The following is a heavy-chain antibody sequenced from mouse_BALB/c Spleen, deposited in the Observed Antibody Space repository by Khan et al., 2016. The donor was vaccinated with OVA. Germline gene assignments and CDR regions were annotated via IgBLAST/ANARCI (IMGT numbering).Heavy chain of an antibody. V-gene: IGHV1S81*02. CDR3: ARIKKIVATDFDY. CDR2: TNPTNGRT. J-gene: IGHJ2*01. Sequence: VQLVESGAELVKAGASVKMSCKASGYTFTSYWMHWVKQRLGQGLEWFAETNPTNGRTYYNEKFKSKATLTVDKSSSTAYMLLSGPTFEDSAVYYCARIKKIVATDFDYWGQGTTLTVSS. CDR1: GYTFTSYW. D-gene: IGHD1-1*01.